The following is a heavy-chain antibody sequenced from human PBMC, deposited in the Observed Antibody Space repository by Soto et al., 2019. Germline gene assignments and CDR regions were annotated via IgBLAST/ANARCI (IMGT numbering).Heavy chain of an antibody. CDR3: AREIVTAGGNNYFDP. CDR1: GGTVASSHW. D-gene: IGHD2-21*02. Sequence: SETLSLTCGVSGGTVASSHWWSWVRQSPGRGLEWIGNVYHTGDTNFNPSLQSRVTFSVNKSNNQFSLRLTSVTAADTAVYFCAREIVTAGGNNYFDPWGPGTLVTVSS. CDR2: VYHTGDT. J-gene: IGHJ5*02. V-gene: IGHV4-4*02.